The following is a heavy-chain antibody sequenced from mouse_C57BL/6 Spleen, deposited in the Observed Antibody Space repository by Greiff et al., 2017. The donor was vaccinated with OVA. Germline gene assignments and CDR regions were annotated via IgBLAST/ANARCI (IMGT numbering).Heavy chain of an antibody. D-gene: IGHD2-3*01. V-gene: IGHV3-6*01. CDR1: GYSITSGYY. J-gene: IGHJ3*01. CDR3: ARGGLLRFAY. CDR2: ISYDGSN. Sequence: EVKLMESGPGLVKPSQSLSLTCSVTGYSITSGYYWNWIRQFPGNKLEWMGYISYDGSNNYNPSLKNRISITRDTSKNQFFLKLNSVTTEDTATYYCARGGLLRFAYWGQGTLVTVSA.